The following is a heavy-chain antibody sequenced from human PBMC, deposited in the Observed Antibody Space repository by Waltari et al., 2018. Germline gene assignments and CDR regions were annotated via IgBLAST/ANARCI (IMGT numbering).Heavy chain of an antibody. CDR1: GGSLSSFY. V-gene: IGHV4-59*01. J-gene: IGHJ4*02. CDR3: ARGGSGSRANFDY. Sequence: QVQLQESGPGLVKPSETLSLTCTVAGGSLSSFYWSWIRQPPGKGLEWIGYIYYSGSTNYNPSLKSRVTISVDTSKNQFSLKLSSVTAADTAVYYCARGGSGSRANFDYWGQGTLVTVSS. D-gene: IGHD3-10*01. CDR2: IYYSGST.